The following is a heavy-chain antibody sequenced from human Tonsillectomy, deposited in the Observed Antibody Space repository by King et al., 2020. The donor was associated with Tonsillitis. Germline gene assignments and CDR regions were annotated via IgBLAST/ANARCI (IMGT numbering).Heavy chain of an antibody. CDR3: AKDFGVGVTKSAFDI. V-gene: IGHV3-30*18. D-gene: IGHD3-3*01. Sequence: VQLVESGGGVVQPGKSLRLSCAASGFTFRYYGMHWVRQAPGKGLEWVAIISYDGSDEDYADSVKGRFTISRDNSKNTLYLQMSSLRTEDRAVYYCAKDFGVGVTKSAFDIWGQGTMVTVSS. CDR2: ISYDGSDE. J-gene: IGHJ3*02. CDR1: GFTFRYYG.